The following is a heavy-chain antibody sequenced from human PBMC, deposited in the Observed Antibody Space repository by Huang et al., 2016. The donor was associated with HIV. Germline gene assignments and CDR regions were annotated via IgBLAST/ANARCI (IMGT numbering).Heavy chain of an antibody. D-gene: IGHD2-2*01. Sequence: QVQLVQSGTEVKKPGSSVKVSCKSSGGTFRTSAFSWVRQAPGQGLEWMGGSIPLFNTTNYAHHFQGRVTIIADESTSTAYMELSSLRDDDTAVYYCARDEGGRYCSSISCYFVYWGQGTMVTVSS. V-gene: IGHV1-69*13. CDR1: GGTFRTSA. J-gene: IGHJ4*02. CDR2: SIPLFNTT. CDR3: ARDEGGRYCSSISCYFVY.